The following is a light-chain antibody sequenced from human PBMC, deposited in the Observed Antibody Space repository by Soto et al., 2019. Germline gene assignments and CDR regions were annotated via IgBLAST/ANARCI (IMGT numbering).Light chain of an antibody. J-gene: IGKJ1*01. CDR1: QSVSNTY. CDR2: DAS. Sequence: EIVLTQSPGTLSLSPGARAILSCRASQSVSNTYLAWYQQKPGQAPMLLIYDASNRATGIPARFSGSGSGTDFTLTISSLQPDDFASYYCQQYNSYSPEWTFGQGTKVDIK. CDR3: QQYNSYSPEWT. V-gene: IGKV3-20*01.